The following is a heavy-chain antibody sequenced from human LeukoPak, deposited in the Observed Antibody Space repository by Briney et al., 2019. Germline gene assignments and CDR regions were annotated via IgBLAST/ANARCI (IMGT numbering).Heavy chain of an antibody. CDR2: ISYDGSNK. CDR1: GFTFSSYG. D-gene: IGHD4-17*01. V-gene: IGHV3-30*18. Sequence: GRSLRLSCAASGFTFSSYGMHWVRQAPGKGLEWVAVISYDGSNKYYADSVKGRFTISRDNSKNTLYLQMNSLRAEDTAVYYCAKGLTTHPDYWGQGTLVTVSS. CDR3: AKGLTTHPDY. J-gene: IGHJ4*02.